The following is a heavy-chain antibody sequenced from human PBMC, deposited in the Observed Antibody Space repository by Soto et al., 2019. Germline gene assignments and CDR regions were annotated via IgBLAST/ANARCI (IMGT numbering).Heavy chain of an antibody. J-gene: IGHJ3*02. Sequence: QVQLVQSGAEVKKPGSSVKVSCKASGGTFSSYAISWVRQAPGQGLEWMGGIIPIFGTANYAQKFQGRVTITADESTCTAYREMRSLRSEDTAGYYCARGETYELDAFDIWSQGTMVTISS. D-gene: IGHD3-16*01. CDR3: ARGETYELDAFDI. V-gene: IGHV1-69*01. CDR2: IIPIFGTA. CDR1: GGTFSSYA.